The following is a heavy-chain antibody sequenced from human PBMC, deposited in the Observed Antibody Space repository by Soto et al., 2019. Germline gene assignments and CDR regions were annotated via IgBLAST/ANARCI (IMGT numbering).Heavy chain of an antibody. J-gene: IGHJ4*02. D-gene: IGHD3-22*01. V-gene: IGHV4-30-4*01. CDR3: ARGGGYDY. Sequence: QVQLQESGPGLVKPSQTLSLTCIVYGVSISSGDDYWSWIRQPPGKGLEWIGYIYSSGSTYSNPSLRSRATIAADPSKNQFSLKLTSVTAADTAVYYCARGGGYDYWGQGALVTVSS. CDR2: IYSSGST. CDR1: GVSISSGDDY.